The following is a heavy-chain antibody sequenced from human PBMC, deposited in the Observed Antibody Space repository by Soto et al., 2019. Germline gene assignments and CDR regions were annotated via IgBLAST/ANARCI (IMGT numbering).Heavy chain of an antibody. Sequence: GGSLRLSCAASGFTFSSYAMHWVRQAPGKGLEWVAVISYDGSNKYYADSVKGRFTISRDNSKNTLYLQMNSLRAEDTAVYYCARDRVLRFLEWLHTTPLDFGYWGQGTLVTVSS. CDR2: ISYDGSNK. V-gene: IGHV3-30-3*01. J-gene: IGHJ4*02. CDR1: GFTFSSYA. CDR3: ARDRVLRFLEWLHTTPLDFGY. D-gene: IGHD3-3*01.